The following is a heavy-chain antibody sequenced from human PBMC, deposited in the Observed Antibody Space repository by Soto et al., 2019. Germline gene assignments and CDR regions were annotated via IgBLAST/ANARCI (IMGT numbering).Heavy chain of an antibody. CDR2: ISAYNGNT. J-gene: IGHJ5*02. D-gene: IGHD3-3*01. CDR1: GYTFTSYG. Sequence: ASVKVSCKASGYTFTSYGISWVRQAPGQGLEWMGWISAYNGNTNYAQKLQGRVTMTTDTSTSTAYMELRSLRSDDTAVYYCARESSAYYEPLLDPWGQGTLVTVSS. CDR3: ARESSAYYEPLLDP. V-gene: IGHV1-18*01.